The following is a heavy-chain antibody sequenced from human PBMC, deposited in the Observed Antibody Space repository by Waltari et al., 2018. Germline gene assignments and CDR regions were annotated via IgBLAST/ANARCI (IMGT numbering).Heavy chain of an antibody. CDR1: GYSFSIGVS. J-gene: IGHJ4*02. D-gene: IGHD6-19*01. CDR2: IYHSGST. V-gene: IGHV4-38-2*01. CDR3: ASSVAGTLYYFDY. Sequence: QVQLQAAGPGLVKPPEPPFLTRALPGYSFSIGVSSGWIRQPPGKGLEWIGSIYHSGSTYCNPSLKSRVTISVDTSKNQFSLKLSSVTAADTAVYYCASSVAGTLYYFDYWGQGTLVTVSS.